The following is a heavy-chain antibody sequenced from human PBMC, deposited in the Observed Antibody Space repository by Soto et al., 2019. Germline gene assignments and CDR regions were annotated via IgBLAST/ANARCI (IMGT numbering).Heavy chain of an antibody. CDR3: AKDFTDDAFDI. CDR1: GFTFSYYW. D-gene: IGHD2-15*01. Sequence: EVQLVESGGGLVQPGGSLRLSCVASGFTFSYYWMNWVRQAPGKGLEWVAKIKQDGSESYYVDFVKGRFTISRDNAKSSLYLQMNGLRAEDTAVYYCAKDFTDDAFDIWGQGTMVTVSS. V-gene: IGHV3-7*03. J-gene: IGHJ3*02. CDR2: IKQDGSES.